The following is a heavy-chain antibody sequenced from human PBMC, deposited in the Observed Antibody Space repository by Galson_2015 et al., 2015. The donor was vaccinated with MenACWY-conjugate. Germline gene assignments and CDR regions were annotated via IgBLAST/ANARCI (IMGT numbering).Heavy chain of an antibody. J-gene: IGHJ3*02. CDR3: AREIVGWELLRRAFDI. CDR1: GGSISSGGYY. Sequence: TLSLTCTVSGGSISSGGYYWSWIRQHPGKGLEWIGYIYYSGSTYYNPSLKSRVTISVDTSKNQFSLKLSSVTAADTAVYYCAREIVGWELLRRAFDIWGQGTMVTVSS. V-gene: IGHV4-31*03. D-gene: IGHD1-26*01. CDR2: IYYSGST.